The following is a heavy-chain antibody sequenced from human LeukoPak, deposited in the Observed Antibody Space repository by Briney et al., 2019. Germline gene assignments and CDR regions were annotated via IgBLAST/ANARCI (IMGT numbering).Heavy chain of an antibody. D-gene: IGHD3-10*01. CDR2: IYYTGTT. CDR1: RGSISTYY. J-gene: IGHJ3*02. Sequence: SETLSLTCTVSRGSISTYYWNWIRQPPGKGLEWIGYIYYTGTTDYNPSLKSRVTMSVDTSKNQFSLELSSVTTADTAVYYCAREGHYYASGSGAFDIWGQGTMITVSS. V-gene: IGHV4-59*01. CDR3: AREGHYYASGSGAFDI.